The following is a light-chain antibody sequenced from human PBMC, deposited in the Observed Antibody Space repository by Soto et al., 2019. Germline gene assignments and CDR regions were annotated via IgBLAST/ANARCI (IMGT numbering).Light chain of an antibody. CDR2: HVS. CDR1: QSLIHSDGNTY. J-gene: IGKJ3*01. CDR3: MQGRHWPYT. V-gene: IGKV2-30*02. Sequence: DVVVTQSPLSLPVTLGQPASISCRSSQSLIHSDGNTYLHWFQQRPGQSPRRLIYHVSTRDSGVPDRFSGSGSGTDFTLEISRVEAEDVRVYYCMQGRHWPYTFGPGTTVDIK.